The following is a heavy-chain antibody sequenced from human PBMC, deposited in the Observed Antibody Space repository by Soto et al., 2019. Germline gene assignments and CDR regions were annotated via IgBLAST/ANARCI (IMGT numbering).Heavy chain of an antibody. CDR1: GFPFNSYA. Sequence: GGSLRLSCAASGFPFNSYAMNWVRQTPGKGLEWVSSISASGSTSSLADSVKGRFTVSRDNSQNTLHLQMNSLSAEDTAIYYCAREITGTARPLDHWGQGT. D-gene: IGHD1-7*01. J-gene: IGHJ5*02. CDR2: ISASGSTS. CDR3: AREITGTARPLDH. V-gene: IGHV3-23*01.